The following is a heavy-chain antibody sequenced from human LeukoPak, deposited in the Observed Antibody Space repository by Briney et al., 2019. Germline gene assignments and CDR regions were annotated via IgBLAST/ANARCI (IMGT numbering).Heavy chain of an antibody. V-gene: IGHV3-48*02. CDR2: ISSSGSTI. CDR1: GFTFSSYS. CDR3: ARDYYGSGSYFDY. D-gene: IGHD3-10*01. J-gene: IGHJ4*02. Sequence: HAGGSLRLSCAASGFTFSSYSMNWVRQAPGKGLDWISYISSSGSTIYYADSVKGRFTISRDDAKNSLYLQMNSLRDEDTAVYYCARDYYGSGSYFDYWGQGTLVTVSS.